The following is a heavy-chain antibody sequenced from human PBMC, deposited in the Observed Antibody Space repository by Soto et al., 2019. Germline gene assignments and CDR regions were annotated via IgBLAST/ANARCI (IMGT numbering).Heavy chain of an antibody. Sequence: SETLSLTCTVSGGSISSYYWSWIRQPPGKGLERIGYIYYSGSTNYNPSLKSRVTISVDTSKNQFSLKLSSVTAADTAVYYFANHGPTAIFDYWGQGTPVTVSS. CDR3: ANHGPTAIFDY. J-gene: IGHJ4*02. CDR1: GGSISSYY. V-gene: IGHV4-59*01. D-gene: IGHD4-17*01. CDR2: IYYSGST.